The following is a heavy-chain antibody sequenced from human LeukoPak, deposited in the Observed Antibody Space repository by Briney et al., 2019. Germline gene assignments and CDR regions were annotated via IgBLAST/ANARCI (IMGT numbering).Heavy chain of an antibody. CDR3: ARAVGYCSSTSCRQPFDY. Sequence: ASVKASCKASGYTFTSYYMHWVRQAPGRGLEWMGIINPSGGSTSYAQKFQGRVTMTRDTSTSTVYMELSSLRPEDTAVYYCARAVGYCSSTSCRQPFDYWGQGTLVTVSS. V-gene: IGHV1-46*01. CDR2: INPSGGST. J-gene: IGHJ4*02. D-gene: IGHD2-2*01. CDR1: GYTFTSYY.